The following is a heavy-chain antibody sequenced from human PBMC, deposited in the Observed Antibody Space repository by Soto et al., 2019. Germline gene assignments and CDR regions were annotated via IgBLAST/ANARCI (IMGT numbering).Heavy chain of an antibody. Sequence: EVQLLESGGGLVQPGGSLRLSCEASGFTFRNYDMHWVRQGTGKGLEWVSGISAAGDPDYADSVEGRFTISRENAQNSFFLQTNSLRVGDTAVYYCARTDRDWCGVDVWGQGTAVIVSS. CDR1: GFTFRNYD. J-gene: IGHJ6*02. D-gene: IGHD2-8*02. CDR2: ISAAGDP. V-gene: IGHV3-13*05. CDR3: ARTDRDWCGVDV.